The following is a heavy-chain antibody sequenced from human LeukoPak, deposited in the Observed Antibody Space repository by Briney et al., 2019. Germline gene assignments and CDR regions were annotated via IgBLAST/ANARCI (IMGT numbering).Heavy chain of an antibody. CDR3: ASARTYCGGDCYSGDAFDI. D-gene: IGHD2-21*02. J-gene: IGHJ3*02. CDR2: MNPNSGNT. Sequence: GASGKVSCKASGYTFTSYDINWVRQATGQGLEWMGWMNPNSGNTGYAQKFQGRVTMTRNTSISTAYMELSSLRSEDTAVYYCASARTYCGGDCYSGDAFDIWGQGTMVTVSS. V-gene: IGHV1-8*01. CDR1: GYTFTSYD.